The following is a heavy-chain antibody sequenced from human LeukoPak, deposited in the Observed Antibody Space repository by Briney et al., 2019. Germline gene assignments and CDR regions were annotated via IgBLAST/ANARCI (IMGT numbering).Heavy chain of an antibody. CDR3: ARGDLRGDY. Sequence: SETLSRTCAVYGGSFSDYYWSWIRQPPGKGLEWIGEINHSGSTNYSPSLKSRVTISADTSKNQFSLKLTSVTAADTAVYYCARGDLRGDYWGQGVLVTVSS. D-gene: IGHD3-10*01. V-gene: IGHV4-34*01. J-gene: IGHJ4*02. CDR1: GGSFSDYY. CDR2: INHSGST.